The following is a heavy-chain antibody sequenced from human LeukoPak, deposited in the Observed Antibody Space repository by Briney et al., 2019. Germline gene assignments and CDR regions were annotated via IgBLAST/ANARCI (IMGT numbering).Heavy chain of an antibody. CDR3: ARGNSDAFDI. D-gene: IGHD4-23*01. J-gene: IGHJ3*02. CDR1: GFTFSNYA. V-gene: IGHV3-33*01. CDR2: IWYDGSYK. Sequence: GRSLRLSCAASGFTFSNYAMHWVRQAPGKGLEWMAIIWYDGSYKYYADSVKGRFTISRDNPKNTLYLQVNSLTAEDTAVYYCARGNSDAFDIWGHGTMVTVSS.